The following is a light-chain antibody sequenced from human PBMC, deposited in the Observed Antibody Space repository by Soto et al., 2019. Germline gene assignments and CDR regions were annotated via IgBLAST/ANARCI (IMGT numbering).Light chain of an antibody. Sequence: IEMIQSPFSLFASVGDRVTLTCQACQSVRDYVNWYQQRPGKAPNLLIYAASTLHSGVPSRFSGSGSGTFFTLTINGLQPEDFATYYCQQSYITPRIFGQGTKVEV. CDR3: QQSYITPRI. CDR1: QSVRDY. J-gene: IGKJ1*01. CDR2: AAS. V-gene: IGKV1-39*01.